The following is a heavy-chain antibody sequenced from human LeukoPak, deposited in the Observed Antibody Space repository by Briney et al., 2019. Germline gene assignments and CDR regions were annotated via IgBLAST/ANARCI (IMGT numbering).Heavy chain of an antibody. V-gene: IGHV3-48*03. CDR2: ITTSGSTI. D-gene: IGHD3-10*01. J-gene: IGHJ4*02. Sequence: GGSLRLSCAASGFTFSSYEMNWVRQAPGKGLEWVSYITTSGSTIYYADSVKGRFTISRDNAKNSLYLQMNSLRAEDTAVYYCARGKYGVFDYWGQGTLVTVSS. CDR3: ARGKYGVFDY. CDR1: GFTFSSYE.